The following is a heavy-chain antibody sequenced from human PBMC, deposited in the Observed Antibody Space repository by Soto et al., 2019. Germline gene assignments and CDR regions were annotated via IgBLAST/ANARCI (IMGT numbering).Heavy chain of an antibody. D-gene: IGHD2-2*01. V-gene: IGHV3-23*01. J-gene: IGHJ6*02. CDR3: ARYIPGVRYYGMDV. CDR2: IGESGTPT. Sequence: EVQLLESGGGLVQPGGSLRLSCAPSGFTFSSYAMKWVRQAPGKGLEWVSLIGESGTPTYYAVSVKGRFTLARDNSGNTLFLEMYSLRAEDTAVYYCARYIPGVRYYGMDVWGQGTTVTVSS. CDR1: GFTFSSYA.